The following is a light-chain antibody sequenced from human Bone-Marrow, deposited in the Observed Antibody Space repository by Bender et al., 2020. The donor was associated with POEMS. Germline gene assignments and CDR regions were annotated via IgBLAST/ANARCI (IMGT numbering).Light chain of an antibody. J-gene: IGLJ3*02. CDR3: SSYTSSSTWV. Sequence: QSALTQPASVSESPGQSITISCTGTDVGGYNYVSWYQQHPGKAPKVMIYDVSNRPSGVSNRFSGSKSGNTAFLTISGVQADDEADYYCSSYTSSSTWVFGGGTKLTVL. CDR2: DVS. CDR1: DVGGYNY. V-gene: IGLV2-14*01.